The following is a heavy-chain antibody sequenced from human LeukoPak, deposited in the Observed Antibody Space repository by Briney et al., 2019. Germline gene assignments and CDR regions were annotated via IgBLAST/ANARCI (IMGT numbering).Heavy chain of an antibody. CDR1: GFTFSSYW. CDR2: IKQDGSEK. Sequence: GGSLRLSCAASGFTFSSYWMSWVRQAPGKGLEWVANIKQDGSEKYYVDSVKGRFTISRDNAKNSLYLQMNSLRAEDTAVYYCARDVHCSSTSCYSYYGMDVWGQGTTVTVSS. CDR3: ARDVHCSSTSCYSYYGMDV. V-gene: IGHV3-7*01. D-gene: IGHD2-2*02. J-gene: IGHJ6*02.